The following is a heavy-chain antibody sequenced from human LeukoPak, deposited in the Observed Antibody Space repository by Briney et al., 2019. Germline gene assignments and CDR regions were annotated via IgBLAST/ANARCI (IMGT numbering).Heavy chain of an antibody. CDR3: ASGIPAAKNYYYYGMDV. CDR2: ISSSSSYI. J-gene: IGHJ6*02. V-gene: IGHV3-21*01. D-gene: IGHD2-2*01. Sequence: GGSLRLSCAASGFTFSSYSMNWVRQAPGKGLEWVSSISSSSSYIYYADSVKGRFTISRDNAKNSLYLQMNSLRAEDTAVYYCASGIPAAKNYYYYGMDVWGQGTTVTVSS. CDR1: GFTFSSYS.